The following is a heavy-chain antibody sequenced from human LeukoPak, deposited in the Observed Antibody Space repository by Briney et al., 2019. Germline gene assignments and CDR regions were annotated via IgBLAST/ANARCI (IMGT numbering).Heavy chain of an antibody. CDR3: ARTDGQVATMPLDYYYGMDV. CDR2: IIPIFGTA. Sequence: SVNVSCKASVGTFSSYAISWVRQAPGQGLEGMGGIIPIFGTADYAQKFQGRVTITADESTSTAYMELSSLRSEGTAVYYCARTDGQVATMPLDYYYGMDVWGKGTTVTVSS. V-gene: IGHV1-69*13. CDR1: VGTFSSYA. J-gene: IGHJ6*04. D-gene: IGHD5-12*01.